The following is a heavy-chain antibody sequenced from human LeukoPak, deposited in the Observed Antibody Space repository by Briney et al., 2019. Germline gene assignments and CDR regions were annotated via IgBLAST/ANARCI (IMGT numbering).Heavy chain of an antibody. D-gene: IGHD3-10*01. V-gene: IGHV4-39*07. J-gene: IGHJ5*02. CDR2: IYYSGST. CDR1: GGSISSSSYY. Sequence: SETLSLTCTVSGGSISSSSYYWGWIRQPPGKGLEWIGSIYYSGSTYYNPSLKSRVTISVDTSKNQFSLKLSSVTAADTAVYYCARQTRIGSGSSNWFDPWGQGTLVTVSS. CDR3: ARQTRIGSGSSNWFDP.